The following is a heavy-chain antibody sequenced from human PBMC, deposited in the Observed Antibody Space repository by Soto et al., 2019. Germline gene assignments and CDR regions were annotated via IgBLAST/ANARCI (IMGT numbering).Heavy chain of an antibody. D-gene: IGHD3-10*01. CDR3: ARSRGASGNYGEDS. V-gene: IGHV1-18*01. J-gene: IGHJ4*02. Sequence: QVQLVQSGTEVKKPGASVKVSCKASGYSFTGFGITWVRQAPGQGLEWMGWISAYNGNTNYAQKCQRRAAMTTDTSTSTAYMELRSLRSDDTAVYYCARSRGASGNYGEDSWGQGTLVTVSS. CDR1: GYSFTGFG. CDR2: ISAYNGNT.